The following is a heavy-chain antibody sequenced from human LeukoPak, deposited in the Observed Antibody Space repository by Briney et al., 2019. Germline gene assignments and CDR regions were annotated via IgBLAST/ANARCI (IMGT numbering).Heavy chain of an antibody. J-gene: IGHJ6*03. Sequence: ASVKVSCKASGYTFTSYGISWVRQAPGQGLEWMGWISAYNGNTNYAQKLQGRVTMTTDTSTSTAYMELRSLRSDDTAVYYRAGGTIAAADHYYYYYMDVWGKGTTVTVSS. CDR2: ISAYNGNT. CDR1: GYTFTSYG. CDR3: AGGTIAAADHYYYYYMDV. D-gene: IGHD6-13*01. V-gene: IGHV1-18*01.